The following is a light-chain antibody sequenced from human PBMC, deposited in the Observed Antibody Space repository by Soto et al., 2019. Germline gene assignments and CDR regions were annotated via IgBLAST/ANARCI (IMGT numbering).Light chain of an antibody. J-gene: IGLJ1*01. Sequence: ALTQPPSVAGASGQSVTVSCTETSSDVGSYNRVSWYQQPPGTAPKLMIYEVSNRPSGVPDRFSGSKSGNTASLTISGLQAEDEADYYCSSYTSSSTYVFGTGTKVTVL. V-gene: IGLV2-18*02. CDR1: SSDVGSYNR. CDR3: SSYTSSSTYV. CDR2: EVS.